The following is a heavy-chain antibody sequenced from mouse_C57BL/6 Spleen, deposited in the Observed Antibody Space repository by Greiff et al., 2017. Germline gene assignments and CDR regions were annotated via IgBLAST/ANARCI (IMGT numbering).Heavy chain of an antibody. CDR1: GFTFSDYY. Sequence: EVKLVESGGGLVQPGGSLKLSCAASGFTFSDYYMYWVRQTPEKRLEWVAYISNGGGSTYYPDTVKGRFTISRDNAKNTLYLQMSRLKSEDTAMYYCARQPNYSNRENYFDYWGQGTTLTVSS. V-gene: IGHV5-12*01. D-gene: IGHD2-5*01. CDR3: ARQPNYSNRENYFDY. CDR2: ISNGGGST. J-gene: IGHJ2*01.